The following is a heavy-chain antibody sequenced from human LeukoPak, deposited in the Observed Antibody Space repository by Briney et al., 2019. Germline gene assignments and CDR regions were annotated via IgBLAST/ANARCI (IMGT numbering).Heavy chain of an antibody. CDR3: AREWDCSDGICFPRGFDF. J-gene: IGHJ4*02. D-gene: IGHD2-15*01. CDR2: ISPNNGGT. V-gene: IGHV1-2*02. Sequence: ASVKVSCKVSGYTFTGNYVHWVRQAPGQGLEWMGWISPNNGGTSYAQNFRDRVTMTTDTSINTAYMELSWLTSDDTAVYYCAREWDCSDGICFPRGFDFWGQGTLVTVSS. CDR1: GYTFTGNY.